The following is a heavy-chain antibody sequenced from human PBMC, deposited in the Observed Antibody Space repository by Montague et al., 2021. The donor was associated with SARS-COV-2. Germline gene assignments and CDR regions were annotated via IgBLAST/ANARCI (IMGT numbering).Heavy chain of an antibody. V-gene: IGHV3-30-3*01. J-gene: IGHJ4*02. CDR1: GFTFSHYA. D-gene: IGHD3-9*01. Sequence: SLRLSCAASGFTFSHYAMNWVRQAPGKGLEWVAFVSYDGDNKFYAESVKGRFSISRDKAKNTLNLEVHSLRPDDTAVYYCARGRGPETGCHFDYWGQGTLVTVSS. CDR3: ARGRGPETGCHFDY. CDR2: VSYDGDNK.